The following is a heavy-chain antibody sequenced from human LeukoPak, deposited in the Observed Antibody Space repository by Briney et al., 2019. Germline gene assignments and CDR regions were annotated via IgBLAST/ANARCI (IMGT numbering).Heavy chain of an antibody. J-gene: IGHJ4*02. CDR2: IIPIFGTA. D-gene: IGHD3-22*01. CDR1: GGTFSSYA. V-gene: IGHV1-69*13. Sequence: ASVKVSCKASGGTFSSYAISWMRQAPGQGLEWMGGIIPIFGTANYAQKFQGRVTITADESTSTAYMELSSLRSEDTAVYYCARAYDSSGYHLYWGQGTLVTVSS. CDR3: ARAYDSSGYHLY.